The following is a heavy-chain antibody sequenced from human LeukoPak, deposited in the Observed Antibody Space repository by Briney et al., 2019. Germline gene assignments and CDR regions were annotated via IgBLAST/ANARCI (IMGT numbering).Heavy chain of an antibody. V-gene: IGHV3-23*01. D-gene: IGHD2-2*01. Sequence: GGSLRLLCGAWGYTMCIFAMIYVRQAPGKGLDWVSIITDNGAHTLYADSVKGRFTISRDTSGNTLYLQMNTLRAEDTAVYYCATEGRSCSSSKSFGYHDYWGQGTLLTVSS. J-gene: IGHJ4*02. CDR2: ITDNGAHT. CDR3: ATEGRSCSSSKSFGYHDY. CDR1: GYTMCIFA.